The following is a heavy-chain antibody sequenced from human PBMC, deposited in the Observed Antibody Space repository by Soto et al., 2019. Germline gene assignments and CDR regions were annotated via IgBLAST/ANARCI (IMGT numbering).Heavy chain of an antibody. Sequence: QVQLQESGPGLVKPSGTLSLTCAVSGGSISSSNWWSWVRQPPGNGLEWIGEIYHSGSTNYNPSLKSRVTISVDKSKNQFSLKLSSVTAADTAVYYCARVTPYGDYPFPFDYWGQGTLVTVSS. D-gene: IGHD4-17*01. CDR1: GGSISSSNW. CDR3: ARVTPYGDYPFPFDY. J-gene: IGHJ4*02. V-gene: IGHV4-4*02. CDR2: IYHSGST.